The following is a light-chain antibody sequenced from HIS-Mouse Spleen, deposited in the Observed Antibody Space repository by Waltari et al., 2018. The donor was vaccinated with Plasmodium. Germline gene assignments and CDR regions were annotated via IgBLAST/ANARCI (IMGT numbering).Light chain of an antibody. Sequence: QSALTQPASVSGSPGQSITISCTGTSSDVGSYNLVSLYQQHPCKAPKLMIYEGSKRPSGFSNRFSGSKSGNTASLTISGLQAEDEADYYCCSYAGSSTYVFGTGTKVTVL. V-gene: IGLV2-23*01. CDR2: EGS. CDR3: CSYAGSSTYV. CDR1: SSDVGSYNL. J-gene: IGLJ1*01.